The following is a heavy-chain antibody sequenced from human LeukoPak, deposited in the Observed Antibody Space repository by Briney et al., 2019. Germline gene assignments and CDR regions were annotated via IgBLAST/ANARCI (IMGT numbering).Heavy chain of an antibody. D-gene: IGHD6-13*01. CDR2: ISSSSSYI. CDR3: ARGKLVGSEWALIAAAGNDY. V-gene: IGHV3-11*06. CDR1: GFTFSDYY. J-gene: IGHJ4*02. Sequence: PGGSPRLSCAASGFTFSDYYMSWIRQAPEKGLEWVSSISSSSSYIYYADSVKGRFTISRDNAKNSLYLQMNSLRAEDTAVYYCARGKLVGSEWALIAAAGNDYWGQGTLVTVSS.